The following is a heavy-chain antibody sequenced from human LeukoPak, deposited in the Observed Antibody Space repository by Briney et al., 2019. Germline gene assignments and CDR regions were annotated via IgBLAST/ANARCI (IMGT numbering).Heavy chain of an antibody. D-gene: IGHD4-23*01. Sequence: GGSLRLSCAASGFSFNNYAMSWVRQAPGKGLEWVSAISTTGGSTYYSDSVKGRFTVSRDNSKNTLSLQMDSLRVEDTALYYCAKDWTTVVTPKGYYFDSWGQGTLVTVSS. V-gene: IGHV3-23*01. CDR1: GFSFNNYA. CDR3: AKDWTTVVTPKGYYFDS. J-gene: IGHJ4*02. CDR2: ISTTGGST.